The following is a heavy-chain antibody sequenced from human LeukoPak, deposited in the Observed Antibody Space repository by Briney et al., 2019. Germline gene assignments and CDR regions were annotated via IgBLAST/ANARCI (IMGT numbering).Heavy chain of an antibody. Sequence: GSLRPSCAASGFTFSNAWMSWVRQAPGKGLEWIGYIYYSGSTNYNPSLKSRVTISVDTSKNQFSLKLSSVTAADTAVYYCARGFGYSYVDYWGQGTLVTVSS. CDR1: GFTFSNAW. CDR3: ARGFGYSYVDY. V-gene: IGHV4-59*01. CDR2: IYYSGST. D-gene: IGHD5-18*01. J-gene: IGHJ4*02.